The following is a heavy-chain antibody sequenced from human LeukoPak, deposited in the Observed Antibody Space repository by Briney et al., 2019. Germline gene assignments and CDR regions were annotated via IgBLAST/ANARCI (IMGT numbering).Heavy chain of an antibody. J-gene: IGHJ4*02. Sequence: PSETLSLTCAVYGGSFSGYYWSWIRQPPGKGLEWIGEINHSGSTNYNPSLKSRVTISVDTSKNQFSLKLSSVTAADTAVYYCAREIGEGYFDYWGQGTLVTVSS. D-gene: IGHD3-10*01. V-gene: IGHV4-34*01. CDR2: INHSGST. CDR3: AREIGEGYFDY. CDR1: GGSFSGYY.